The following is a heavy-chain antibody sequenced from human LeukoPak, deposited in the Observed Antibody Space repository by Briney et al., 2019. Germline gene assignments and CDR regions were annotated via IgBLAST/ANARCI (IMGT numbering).Heavy chain of an antibody. Sequence: PGGSLRLSCAASGFTFSSYWMSWVRQAPGKGLEWVAFIRYDGSSESYADSVKGRFTISRDNAKHTLYLQMNSLRPEDTAVYKCVKELLSGYYFDFWGQGTLVTVSS. CDR1: GFTFSSYW. CDR2: IRYDGSSE. V-gene: IGHV3-30*02. J-gene: IGHJ4*02. D-gene: IGHD5-12*01. CDR3: VKELLSGYYFDF.